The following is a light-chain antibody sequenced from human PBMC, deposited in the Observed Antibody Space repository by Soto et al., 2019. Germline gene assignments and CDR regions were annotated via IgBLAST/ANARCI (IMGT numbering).Light chain of an antibody. J-gene: IGKJ2*01. Sequence: DIQLTQSPSTLSAAVGDSVTITCRASQNIRNLLAWYQQKPGKAPKPLIFDASTLKTGVPSRFGGSGSGAEFTLTISSLQPDDFATYYCQQYYGPLYSFGQGTKLEI. V-gene: IGKV1-5*01. CDR2: DAS. CDR3: QQYYGPLYS. CDR1: QNIRNL.